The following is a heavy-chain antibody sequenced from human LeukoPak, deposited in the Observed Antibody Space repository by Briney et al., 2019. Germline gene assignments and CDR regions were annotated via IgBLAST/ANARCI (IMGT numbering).Heavy chain of an antibody. CDR3: ARLTVVSLGDAFDI. CDR1: GGSISSSSSY. J-gene: IGHJ3*02. CDR2: IYYSGST. D-gene: IGHD3-22*01. Sequence: PSETLSLTCTVSGGSISSSSSYWGWIRQPPGKGLEWIGNIYYSGSTYYNPSLKSRVTISVDTSKNQFSLRLSSVTAADTAVYFCARLTVVSLGDAFDIWGHGTMVTVSS. V-gene: IGHV4-39*01.